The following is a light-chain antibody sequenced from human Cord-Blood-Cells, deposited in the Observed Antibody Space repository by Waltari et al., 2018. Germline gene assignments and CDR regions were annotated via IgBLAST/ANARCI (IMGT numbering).Light chain of an antibody. V-gene: IGLV2-23*02. CDR1: SSDVGSYNL. CDR2: EVS. J-gene: IGLJ1*01. CDR3: CSYAGSSTYV. Sequence: QSALTQPASVSGSPGQSLTISCTGTSSDVGSYNLVSWYQQHPAKAPKLMIYEVSKRRSGVSNRFSGSKSGNTASLTISGLQAEDEADYYCCSYAGSSTYVFGTGTKVTVL.